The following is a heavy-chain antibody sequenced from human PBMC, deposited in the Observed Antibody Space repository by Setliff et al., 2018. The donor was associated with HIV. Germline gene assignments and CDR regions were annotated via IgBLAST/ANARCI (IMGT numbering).Heavy chain of an antibody. CDR3: ARDKRYRFPFDS. CDR2: ISHTGST. D-gene: IGHD2-2*02. J-gene: IGHJ4*02. Sequence: SETLSLTCAVYTESLTRYDWAWIRQSPEKGLEWIAEISHTGSTKYNPSLGSRVTISLATPKNQFSLSLRSLSAADTAVYYCARDKRYRFPFDSWGQGTLVTVSS. CDR1: TESLTRYD. V-gene: IGHV4-34*01.